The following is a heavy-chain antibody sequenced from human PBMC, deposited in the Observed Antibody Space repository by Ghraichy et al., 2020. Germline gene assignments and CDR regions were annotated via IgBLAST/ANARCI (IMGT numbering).Heavy chain of an antibody. J-gene: IGHJ5*02. V-gene: IGHV3-21*01. D-gene: IGHD6-13*01. Sequence: LSLTCAASGFTFSSYSMNWVRQAPGKGLEWVSSISSSSSYIYYADSVKGRFTISRDNAKNSLYLQMNSLRAEDTAVYYCARDGYSSYNWFDPWGQGTLVTVSS. CDR2: ISSSSSYI. CDR1: GFTFSSYS. CDR3: ARDGYSSYNWFDP.